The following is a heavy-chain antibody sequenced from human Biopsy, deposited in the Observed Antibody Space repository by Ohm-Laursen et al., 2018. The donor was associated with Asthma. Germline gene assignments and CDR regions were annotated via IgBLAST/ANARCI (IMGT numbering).Heavy chain of an antibody. Sequence: SLRLSCAASGFTFSSYSMNWVRQAPGKGLEWVAVISYDGSNKYYADSVKGRFTISRDNSKNTLYPQMNSLRGDDTAVYYCARDMNRDGWYFDYWGQGTLVTVSS. J-gene: IGHJ4*02. D-gene: IGHD5-24*01. CDR2: ISYDGSNK. CDR3: ARDMNRDGWYFDY. V-gene: IGHV3-30*03. CDR1: GFTFSSYS.